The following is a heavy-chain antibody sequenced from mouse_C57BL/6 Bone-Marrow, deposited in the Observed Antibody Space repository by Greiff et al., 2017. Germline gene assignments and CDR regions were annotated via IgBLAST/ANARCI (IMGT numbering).Heavy chain of an antibody. CDR2: INPSNGGT. Sequence: QVQLQQPGTELVKPGASVKLSCKASGYTFTSYWMHWVKQRPGQGLEWIGNINPSNGGTNYNEKFKSKATLTVDKSSSTAYMQLRSLTSEYSAVYFCARKGVNYRYFDYWGQGTTLTVSS. CDR3: ARKGVNYRYFDY. D-gene: IGHD2-1*01. V-gene: IGHV1-53*01. J-gene: IGHJ2*01. CDR1: GYTFTSYW.